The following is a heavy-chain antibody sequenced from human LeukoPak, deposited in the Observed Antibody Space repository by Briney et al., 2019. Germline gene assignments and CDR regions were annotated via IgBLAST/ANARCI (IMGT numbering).Heavy chain of an antibody. CDR1: GFTFSNYN. J-gene: IGHJ4*02. V-gene: IGHV3-21*01. D-gene: IGHD6-13*01. Sequence: AGGSLRLSCAASGFTFSNYNMNWVRQAPGKGLEWVSSVSSGNSNIYYADSVQGRFTISRDNAKNSLFLQMHSLRAEDTAVYYCARDLAAAGYFDYWGQGTLVTVSS. CDR2: VSSGNSNI. CDR3: ARDLAAAGYFDY.